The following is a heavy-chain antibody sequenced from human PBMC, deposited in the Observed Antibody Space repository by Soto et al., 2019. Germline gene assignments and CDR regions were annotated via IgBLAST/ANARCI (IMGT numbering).Heavy chain of an antibody. V-gene: IGHV3-33*01. CDR1: GFTFSSYG. Sequence: QVQLVESGGGVVQPGRSLRLSCAASGFTFSSYGMQWVRQAPGKGLEWVAVIWYDGSNKYYAYSVKGRFTISRENYKNSTYLQMNTLSFEDTDVYYSASDPIAARHYYFYSYYGLDFWGRGTTVTVSS. CDR3: ASDPIAARHYYFYSYYGLDF. CDR2: IWYDGSNK. D-gene: IGHD6-6*01. J-gene: IGHJ6*02.